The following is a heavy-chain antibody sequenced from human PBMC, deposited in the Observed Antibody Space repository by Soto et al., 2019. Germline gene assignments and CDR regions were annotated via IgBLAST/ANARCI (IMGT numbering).Heavy chain of an antibody. V-gene: IGHV1-69*02. CDR3: ASLTRGGY. Sequence: QVQLVQSGAEVKKPGSSVKVSCKASGGTFSSYTISWVRQAPGQGLEWMGRIIPILGIANYAQKFQGRVXXTAAKSTSTAYMELSNLRSEDTAVYYCASLTRGGYWGQGTLVTVSS. J-gene: IGHJ4*02. CDR1: GGTFSSYT. CDR2: IIPILGIA. D-gene: IGHD3-10*01.